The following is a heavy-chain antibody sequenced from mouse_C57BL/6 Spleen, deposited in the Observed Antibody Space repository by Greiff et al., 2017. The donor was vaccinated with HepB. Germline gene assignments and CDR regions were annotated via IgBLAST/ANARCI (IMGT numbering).Heavy chain of an antibody. J-gene: IGHJ2*01. D-gene: IGHD1-1*01. CDR2: IDPSDSET. CDR3: SRGATVVATKGYFDY. CDR1: GYTFTSYW. Sequence: QVQLQQPGAELVRPGSSVKLSCKASGYTFTSYWMHWVKQRPIQGLEWIGNIDPSDSETHYNQKFKDKATLTVDKSSSTAYMQLSSLTSEDSAVYYCSRGATVVATKGYFDYWGQGTTLTVSS. V-gene: IGHV1-52*01.